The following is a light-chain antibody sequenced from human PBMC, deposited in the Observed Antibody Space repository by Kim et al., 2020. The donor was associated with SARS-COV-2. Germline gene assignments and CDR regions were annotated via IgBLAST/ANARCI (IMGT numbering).Light chain of an antibody. J-gene: IGLJ3*02. CDR2: RAN. V-gene: IGLV8-61*01. Sequence: QTVVTQEPSFSVSPGGTVTLTCALTPGPVSSSHYPSWYQQTPGQTPRTLIYRANSRSIGVPDRFSGAILGDKAALTITGAQADDEAEYYCVLYLGSGIWVFGGGTQLTVL. CDR1: PGPVSSSHY. CDR3: VLYLGSGIWV.